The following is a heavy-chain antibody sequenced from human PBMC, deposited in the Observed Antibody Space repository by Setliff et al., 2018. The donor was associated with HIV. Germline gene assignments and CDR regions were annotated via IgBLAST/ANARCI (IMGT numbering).Heavy chain of an antibody. CDR2: ISTYSDET. J-gene: IGHJ6*02. CDR3: ARAVDHMMDV. Sequence: ASVKVSCKPSGYTFTTYGLSWVRQAPGQGLEWMGWISTYSDETSYSQNLKGRLTMTTDTSTGTAYMELRRLRTDDTAVYYCARAVDHMMDVWGPGTTVTVSS. CDR1: GYTFTTYG. V-gene: IGHV1-18*01.